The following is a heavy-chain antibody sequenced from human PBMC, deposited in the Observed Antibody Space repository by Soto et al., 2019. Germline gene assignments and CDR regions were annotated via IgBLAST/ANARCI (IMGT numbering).Heavy chain of an antibody. Sequence: GGSLRLSCAASGFTFSSYGMHWVRQAPGKGLEWVAVIWYDGSNKYYADSVKGRFTISRDNSKNTLYLQMNSLRAEDTAVYYCARTYYGDYDAFDIWGQGTMVTVS. D-gene: IGHD4-17*01. J-gene: IGHJ3*02. V-gene: IGHV3-33*01. CDR3: ARTYYGDYDAFDI. CDR1: GFTFSSYG. CDR2: IWYDGSNK.